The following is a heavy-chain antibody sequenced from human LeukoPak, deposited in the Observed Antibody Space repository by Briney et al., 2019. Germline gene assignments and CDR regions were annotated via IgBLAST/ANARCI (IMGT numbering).Heavy chain of an antibody. CDR2: FDPEGGET. CDR3: ARGSQLWFYYYYYYMDV. V-gene: IGHV1-24*01. CDR1: GYTLTELS. D-gene: IGHD5-18*01. Sequence: ASVKVSCKVSGYTLTELSMHWVRQAPGKGLEWMGGFDPEGGETIYAQKFQGRVTMTEDTSTDTAYMELSSLRSEDTAVYYCARGSQLWFYYYYYYMDVWGKGTTVTVSS. J-gene: IGHJ6*03.